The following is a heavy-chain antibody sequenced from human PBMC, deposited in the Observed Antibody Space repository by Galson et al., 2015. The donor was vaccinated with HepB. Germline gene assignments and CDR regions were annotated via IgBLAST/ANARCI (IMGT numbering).Heavy chain of an antibody. V-gene: IGHV3-53*01. CDR3: ARVTTYRKAYYYYYYYMDV. Sequence: SLRLSCAASGFTVSSNYMSWVRQAPGKGLEWVSVIYSGGSTYYADSVKGRFTISRDNSKNTLYLQMNSLRAEDTAVYYCARVTTYRKAYYYYYYYMDVWGKGTTVTVSS. D-gene: IGHD4-11*01. CDR1: GFTVSSNY. CDR2: IYSGGST. J-gene: IGHJ6*03.